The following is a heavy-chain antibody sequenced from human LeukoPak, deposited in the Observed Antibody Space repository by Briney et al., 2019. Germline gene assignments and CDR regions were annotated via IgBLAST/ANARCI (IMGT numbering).Heavy chain of an antibody. CDR3: AKRLPWSSGGLDAFDI. J-gene: IGHJ3*02. D-gene: IGHD6-19*01. Sequence: PGGPLRLSCAASGFTFSSYGMHWVRQAPGKGLEGVAVISYDGCNKYYADSVKGRFTISRDNSKNTLYLQMNSLRAEDTAVYYCAKRLPWSSGGLDAFDIWGQGTMVTVSS. CDR1: GFTFSSYG. CDR2: ISYDGCNK. V-gene: IGHV3-30*18.